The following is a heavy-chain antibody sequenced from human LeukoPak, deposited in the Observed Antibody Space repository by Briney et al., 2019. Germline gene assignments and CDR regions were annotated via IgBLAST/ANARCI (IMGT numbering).Heavy chain of an antibody. V-gene: IGHV3-9*01. CDR1: GFTFDDYA. Sequence: PGGSLRLSCAASGFTFDDYAMHWVRQAPGKGLEWVSGISWNSGSIGYVDSVKGRFTISRDNAKNSLYLQMNSLRAEDTAIYYCARRAGEYSHPYDYRGQGTLSPSP. J-gene: IGHJ4*02. CDR3: ARRAGEYSHPYDY. CDR2: ISWNSGSI. D-gene: IGHD2-15*01.